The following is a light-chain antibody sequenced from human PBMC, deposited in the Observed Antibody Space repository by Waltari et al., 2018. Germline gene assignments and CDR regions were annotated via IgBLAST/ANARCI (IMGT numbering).Light chain of an antibody. CDR3: SSYTSSDTYV. V-gene: IGLV2-14*03. Sequence: QSALTHPASVSGSPGQPITISCPGTSSDVGGYNSVSWYQQHPVKAPKLMIYDVSNRPSGVSNRFFGSKFGNTASLTISGLQAEDEADYYCSSYTSSDTYVFGTGTKVTVL. CDR1: SSDVGGYNS. J-gene: IGLJ1*01. CDR2: DVS.